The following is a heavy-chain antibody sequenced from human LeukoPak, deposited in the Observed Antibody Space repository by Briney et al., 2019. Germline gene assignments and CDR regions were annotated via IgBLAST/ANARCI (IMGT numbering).Heavy chain of an antibody. D-gene: IGHD6-19*01. J-gene: IGHJ3*01. Sequence: GESLKISCKGSGYTFTNYWIGWVRQMPGKDLEWMGIIYPVDSDTRYSPSFQGQVTISADRSISTAHLQWSSLKASDTAIYYCARQSSSAWYSSTAFDVWGQGTMVTVSS. CDR1: GYTFTNYW. V-gene: IGHV5-51*01. CDR2: IYPVDSDT. CDR3: ARQSSSAWYSSTAFDV.